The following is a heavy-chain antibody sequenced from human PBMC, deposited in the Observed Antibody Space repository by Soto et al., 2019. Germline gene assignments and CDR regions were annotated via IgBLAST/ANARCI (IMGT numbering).Heavy chain of an antibody. J-gene: IGHJ4*02. Sequence: EVQLLESGGGLVQPGGSLRLSCETSEFTFNSYDMSWVRQAPGKGLEWVSGISGSGGNTYYADSVKGRFTISRDNSKNTLYLQMNSLRAEDTAVYYCARQGASTTGTGWRLVFDHWGQRTVVTVSP. CDR3: ARQGASTTGTGWRLVFDH. CDR1: EFTFNSYD. V-gene: IGHV3-23*01. CDR2: ISGSGGNT. D-gene: IGHD1-1*01.